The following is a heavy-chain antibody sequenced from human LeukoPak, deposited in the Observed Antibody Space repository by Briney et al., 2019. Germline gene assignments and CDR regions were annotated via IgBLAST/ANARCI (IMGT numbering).Heavy chain of an antibody. D-gene: IGHD5-18*01. CDR3: ARGSIDVDTAMVSTDYYFDY. CDR1: GYTFTSYD. CDR2: MNPNSGNT. V-gene: IGHV1-8*01. Sequence: ASVKVSCKASGYTFTSYDINWVRQATGQGLEWMGWMNPNSGNTGYAQKFQGRVTMTRNTSISTAYMEMSSLRSEDTAVYYCARGSIDVDTAMVSTDYYFDYWGQGTLVTVSS. J-gene: IGHJ4*02.